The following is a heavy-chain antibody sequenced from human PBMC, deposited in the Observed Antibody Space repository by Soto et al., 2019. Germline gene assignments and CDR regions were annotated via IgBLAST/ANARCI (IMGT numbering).Heavy chain of an antibody. CDR3: ARDRYYYDQSDAFDI. CDR1: GGSISSGTSY. CDR2: IFYSGSF. J-gene: IGHJ3*02. V-gene: IGHV4-31*03. D-gene: IGHD3-22*01. Sequence: SETLSLTCTVSGGSISSGTSYWSWIRQRPGKGLEWIGYIFYSGSFYYNPSLKSRVTISVDTSKNQFSLKLSSVTAADTAVYYCARDRYYYDQSDAFDIWGQGTMVTVSS.